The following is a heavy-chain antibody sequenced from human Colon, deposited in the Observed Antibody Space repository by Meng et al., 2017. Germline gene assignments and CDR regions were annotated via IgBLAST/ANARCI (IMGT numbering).Heavy chain of an antibody. Sequence: QVQLQESGPGLLKPSQTLSLTCPVSGGSISNGFFFWSWIRQHPLKGLEWIGSVSHTGSTSYNPSIQSLVTISRDTPKNQFSLNLTSVTAADTAVYFCARGSGTLRHFDYWGQGTLVTVSS. D-gene: IGHD1-26*01. J-gene: IGHJ4*02. CDR2: VSHTGST. CDR3: ARGSGTLRHFDY. CDR1: GGSISNGFFF. V-gene: IGHV4-31*01.